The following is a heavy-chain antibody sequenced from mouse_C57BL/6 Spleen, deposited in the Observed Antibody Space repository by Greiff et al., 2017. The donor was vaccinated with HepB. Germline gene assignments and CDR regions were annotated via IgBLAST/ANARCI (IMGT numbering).Heavy chain of an antibody. CDR2: INPSNGGT. CDR1: GYTFTSYW. V-gene: IGHV1-53*01. J-gene: IGHJ3*01. CDR3: ARSRDPYDYSAWFAY. Sequence: QVQLQQPGTELVKPGASVKLSCKASGYTFTSYWMHWVKQRPGQGLEWIGNINPSNGGTNYNEKFKSKATLTVDKSSSTAYMHLSSLTSEDSAVYYCARSRDPYDYSAWFAYWGQGTLVTVSA. D-gene: IGHD2-4*01.